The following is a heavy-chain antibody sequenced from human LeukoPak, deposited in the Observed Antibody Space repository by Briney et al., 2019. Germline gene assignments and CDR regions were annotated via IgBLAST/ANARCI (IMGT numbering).Heavy chain of an antibody. D-gene: IGHD4-11*01. V-gene: IGHV3-23*01. CDR1: GFAFSSYA. CDR2: ISGSGGSA. Sequence: GGSLRLSCAASGFAFSSYAMSWVRQAPGKGLEWVSAISGSGGSAYYADSVKGRFTISRDNSKNTLYLQMNSLRTEDTAVYYCARILPRQYRPPYYYYMDVWGKGTTVTVSS. J-gene: IGHJ6*03. CDR3: ARILPRQYRPPYYYYMDV.